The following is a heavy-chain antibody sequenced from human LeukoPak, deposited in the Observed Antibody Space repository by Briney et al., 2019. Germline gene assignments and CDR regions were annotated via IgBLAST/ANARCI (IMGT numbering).Heavy chain of an antibody. CDR3: ARDGVRGGLPLWLDY. CDR2: IYHSGST. J-gene: IGHJ4*02. Sequence: SETLSLTCTVSGGSISSGGYYWSWIRQPPGKGLEWIGYIYHSGSTYYNPSLKSRVTISVDRSKNQFSLNLNSVTAADTAVYYCARDGVRGGLPLWLDYWGQGTLVTVSS. V-gene: IGHV4-30-2*01. D-gene: IGHD3-3*01. CDR1: GGSISSGGYY.